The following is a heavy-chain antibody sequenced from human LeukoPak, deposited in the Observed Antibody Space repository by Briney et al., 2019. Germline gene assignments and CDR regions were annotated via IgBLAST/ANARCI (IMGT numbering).Heavy chain of an antibody. CDR2: ISSSGSTI. CDR3: ARGPVGETYFDY. D-gene: IGHD3-10*01. J-gene: IGHJ4*02. Sequence: PGGSLRLSCAASGFTVSSNYMSWVRQAPGKGLEWVSYISSSGSTIYYADSVKGRFTISRDNAKNSLYLQMNSLRAEDTAVYYCARGPVGETYFDYWGQGTLVTVSS. CDR1: GFTVSSNY. V-gene: IGHV3-11*01.